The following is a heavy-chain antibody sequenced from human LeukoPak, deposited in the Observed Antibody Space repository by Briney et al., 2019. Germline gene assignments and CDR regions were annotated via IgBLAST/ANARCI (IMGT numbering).Heavy chain of an antibody. Sequence: GGSLRLSCAASGFTFSSYAMSWVRQAPGKGLEWVSYISSRGTITYYADSVKGRFTISRDNAKNSLFLHMNSLRAEDTAVYYCASPPSGSSPDGDYWGQGTLVTVSS. D-gene: IGHD5-12*01. CDR1: GFTFSSYA. CDR3: ASPPSGSSPDGDY. J-gene: IGHJ4*02. V-gene: IGHV3-48*04. CDR2: ISSRGTIT.